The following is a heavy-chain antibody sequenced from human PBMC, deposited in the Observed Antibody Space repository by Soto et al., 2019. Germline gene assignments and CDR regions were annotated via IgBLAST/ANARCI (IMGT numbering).Heavy chain of an antibody. CDR3: ARLISGTYSDWFDP. D-gene: IGHD1-26*01. Sequence: ASVKVSCKASGYRFTTFYIHWVRQAPGQGLEWMGWINARNGETHYAQNFQDRVTMTTDTSTNTAYMDLRSLRSDDTAFYYCARLISGTYSDWFDPWGQGTLVTVSS. CDR1: GYRFTTFY. J-gene: IGHJ5*02. V-gene: IGHV1-18*04. CDR2: INARNGET.